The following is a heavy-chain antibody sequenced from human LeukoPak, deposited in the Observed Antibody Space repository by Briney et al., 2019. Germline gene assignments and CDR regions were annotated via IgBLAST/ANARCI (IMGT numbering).Heavy chain of an antibody. CDR1: GGSISSGSYY. Sequence: PSETLSLTCTVSGGSISSGSYYWSWIRQPAGKGLEWIGRIYTSGSTNYNPSLKSRVTISVDTSKNQFSLKLSSVTAADTAVYYCARTSFGVVINHWGQGXLVTVSS. CDR3: ARTSFGVVINH. D-gene: IGHD3-3*01. J-gene: IGHJ5*02. CDR2: IYTSGST. V-gene: IGHV4-61*02.